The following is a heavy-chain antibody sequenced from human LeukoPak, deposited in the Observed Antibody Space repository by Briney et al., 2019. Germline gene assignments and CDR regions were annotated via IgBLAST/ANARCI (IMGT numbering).Heavy chain of an antibody. J-gene: IGHJ4*02. CDR3: ARHAREHYGTSWYDY. D-gene: IGHD6-13*01. Sequence: SETLSLTCTVPGGSIGYYYWSWIRQPPGKGLEWIGYINYSGTTHYNPSLKSRVTISVDTSKNQFSLNLNSVTATDTAVFYCARHAREHYGTSWYDYWGQGALVTGSS. CDR2: INYSGTT. CDR1: GGSIGYYY. V-gene: IGHV4-59*08.